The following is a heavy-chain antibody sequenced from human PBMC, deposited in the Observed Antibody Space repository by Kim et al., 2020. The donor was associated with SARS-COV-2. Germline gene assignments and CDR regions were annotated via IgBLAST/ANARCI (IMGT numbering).Heavy chain of an antibody. CDR2: IYSGGST. CDR1: GFTVSSNY. J-gene: IGHJ5*02. V-gene: IGHV3-66*01. CDR3: TRTPPDENSWFDP. Sequence: GGSLRLSCAASGFTVSSNYMSWVRQAPGKGLEWVSVIYSGGSTYYADSVKGRFTISRDNSKNTLYLQMNSLRAEDTAVYYCTRTPPDENSWFDPWGQGTLVTVSS.